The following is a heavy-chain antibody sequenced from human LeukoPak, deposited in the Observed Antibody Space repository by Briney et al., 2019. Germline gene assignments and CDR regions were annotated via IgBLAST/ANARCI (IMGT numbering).Heavy chain of an antibody. V-gene: IGHV3-43D*03. CDR1: GFTFDDYA. J-gene: IGHJ4*02. D-gene: IGHD5-24*01. CDR3: TKGEMATIGYFDY. CDR2: ISWDGGST. Sequence: GGSLRLSCAASGFTFDDYAMHWVRQAPGKGLEWVSLISWDGGSTYYADSVKGRFTISRDNSKNTLYLQMNSLRAEDTAVYYCTKGEMATIGYFDYWGQGTLVTVSS.